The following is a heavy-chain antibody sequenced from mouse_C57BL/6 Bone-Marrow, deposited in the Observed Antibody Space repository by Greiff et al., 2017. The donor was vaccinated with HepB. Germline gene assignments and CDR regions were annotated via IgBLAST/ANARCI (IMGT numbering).Heavy chain of an antibody. J-gene: IGHJ1*03. CDR1: GYTFTSYW. Sequence: QVQLQQPGAELVRPGSSVKLSCKASGYTFTSYWMDWVKQRPGQGLEWIGNIYPSDSETHYNQKFKDKATLTVDKSSSTADMQLSSLTSEDSAVYYCARPGAKLGADWYFYVWGTGTTVTVSS. CDR3: ARPGAKLGADWYFYV. CDR2: IYPSDSET. V-gene: IGHV1-61*01. D-gene: IGHD4-1*01.